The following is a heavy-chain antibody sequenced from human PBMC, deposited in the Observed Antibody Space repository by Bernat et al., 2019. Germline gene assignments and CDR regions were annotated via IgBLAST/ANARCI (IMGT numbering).Heavy chain of an antibody. D-gene: IGHD1-26*01. CDR1: GGSISSSSYY. J-gene: IGHJ4*02. Sequence: QLQLQESGPGLVKPSETLSLTCTVSGGSISSSSYYWGWIRQPPGKGLEWSGSIYYSGSTYYNPSLKSRVTISVDTSKNQFSLKLSSVTAADTAVYYCARRPRMGATDYYFDYWGQGTLVTVSS. CDR3: ARRPRMGATDYYFDY. CDR2: IYYSGST. V-gene: IGHV4-39*01.